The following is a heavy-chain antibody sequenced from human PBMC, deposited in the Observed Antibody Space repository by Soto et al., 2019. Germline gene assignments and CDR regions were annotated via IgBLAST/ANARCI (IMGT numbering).Heavy chain of an antibody. Sequence: EVQLVESGGGLVQPGRSLRLSCAASGFTFDDYAMHWVRQAPGKGLEWVSGISWNSGSIGYADSVKGRFTISRDNAKNSLYLQMNSLRAEDTALYYCAKDSGRGYDFYWYFDLWGRGTLVTVSS. CDR3: AKDSGRGYDFYWYFDL. J-gene: IGHJ2*01. V-gene: IGHV3-9*01. CDR1: GFTFDDYA. D-gene: IGHD5-12*01. CDR2: ISWNSGSI.